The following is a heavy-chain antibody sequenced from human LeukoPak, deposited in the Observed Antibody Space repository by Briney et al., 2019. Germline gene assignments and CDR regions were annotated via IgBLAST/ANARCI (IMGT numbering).Heavy chain of an antibody. J-gene: IGHJ4*02. D-gene: IGHD1-26*01. Sequence: GASVKVSCKASGYTFTSYGISWVRQAPGQGLEWMGWISAYNGNTNYAQKLQGRVTMTTDTSTSTAYMELRSLRSEDTVVYYCARDGPTLEWELLGGFDYWGQGTLVTVSS. CDR1: GYTFTSYG. CDR2: ISAYNGNT. V-gene: IGHV1-18*01. CDR3: ARDGPTLEWELLGGFDY.